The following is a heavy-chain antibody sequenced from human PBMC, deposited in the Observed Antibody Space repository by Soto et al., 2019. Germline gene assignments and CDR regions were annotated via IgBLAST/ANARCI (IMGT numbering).Heavy chain of an antibody. J-gene: IGHJ4*02. Sequence: PGGSLRLSCAASGFTFSGSAMHWVRQASGKGLEWVGRIRSKANSYATAYAASVKGRFTISRDDSKNTAYLQMNSLKTEDTAVYYCQSYGSGSYSFDYWGQGTLVTVS. D-gene: IGHD3-10*01. CDR3: QSYGSGSYSFDY. V-gene: IGHV3-73*01. CDR1: GFTFSGSA. CDR2: IRSKANSYAT.